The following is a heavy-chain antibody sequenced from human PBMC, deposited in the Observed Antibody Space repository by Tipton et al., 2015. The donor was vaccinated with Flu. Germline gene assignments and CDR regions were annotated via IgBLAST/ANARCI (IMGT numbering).Heavy chain of an antibody. J-gene: IGHJ4*02. V-gene: IGHV3-9*01. CDR3: AKDRGFYGDYGAFDY. Sequence: RSLRLSCAASGFTFSSYSMNWVRQAPGKGLEWVSGISWNSGSIGYADSVKGRFTISRDDAKNSLYLQMNSLRAEDTALYYCAKDRGFYGDYGAFDYWGQGTLVTVSS. CDR2: ISWNSGSI. CDR1: GFTFSSYS. D-gene: IGHD4-17*01.